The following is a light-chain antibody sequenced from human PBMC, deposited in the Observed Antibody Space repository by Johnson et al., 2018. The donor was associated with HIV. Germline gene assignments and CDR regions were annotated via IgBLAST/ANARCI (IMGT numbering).Light chain of an antibody. V-gene: IGLV1-51*02. CDR1: SSNIGNNY. Sequence: HSVLTQPPSVSAAPGQKVTISCSGSSSNIGNNYVSWYQQLPGTAPKLLIYENNKRPSGIPDQFSGSKSGTSATLGITGLQTGDEADYYCGTWDSSLSVYVFGTGTKVTVL. J-gene: IGLJ1*01. CDR2: ENN. CDR3: GTWDSSLSVYV.